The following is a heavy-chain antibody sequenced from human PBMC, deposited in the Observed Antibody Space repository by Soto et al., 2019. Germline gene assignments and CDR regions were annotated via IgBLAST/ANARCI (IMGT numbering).Heavy chain of an antibody. Sequence: QVQLQESGPGLVEPSETLSLTCNVSGDSISNYYWTWIRQSAGKGLEWIGRMSATGGAAYNPSLKSRLTLARDTSKNELSLSLKFVTAADTAVYFCTRDQSGTPDIWGQGTMVTGS. CDR2: MSATGGA. D-gene: IGHD1-26*01. J-gene: IGHJ3*02. V-gene: IGHV4-4*07. CDR3: TRDQSGTPDI. CDR1: GDSISNYY.